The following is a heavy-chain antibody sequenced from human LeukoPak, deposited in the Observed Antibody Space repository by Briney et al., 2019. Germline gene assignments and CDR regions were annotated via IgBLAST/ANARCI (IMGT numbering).Heavy chain of an antibody. J-gene: IGHJ1*01. V-gene: IGHV4-34*01. CDR2: INHSGST. D-gene: IGHD3-9*01. CDR1: GGSFSGYY. Sequence: SETLSLTCAVYGGSFSGYYWSWIRQPPGKGLEWIGEINHSGSTNYNPSLKSRVTISVDTSKNQFSQKLSSVTAADTAVYYCARGRTISSAIRYFQHWGQGTLVTVSS. CDR3: ARGRTISSAIRYFQH.